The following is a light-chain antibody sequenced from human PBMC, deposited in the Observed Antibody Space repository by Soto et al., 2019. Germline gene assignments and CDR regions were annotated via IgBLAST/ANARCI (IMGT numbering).Light chain of an antibody. CDR1: QSVTNN. CDR3: QQYNDWPSLT. Sequence: EIVLTQSPGTLSLSPGERATLSCRASQSVTNNYLAWYRHKPGQAPRCLIYGAAIRSPGIPDRFSGSGSGTEFTLTISSLQSEDFAVYYCQQYNDWPSLTFGGGTKVEIK. V-gene: IGKV3D-15*01. CDR2: GAA. J-gene: IGKJ4*01.